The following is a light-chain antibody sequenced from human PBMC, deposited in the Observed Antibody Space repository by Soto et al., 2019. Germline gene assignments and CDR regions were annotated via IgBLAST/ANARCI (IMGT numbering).Light chain of an antibody. V-gene: IGKV1-39*01. J-gene: IGKJ4*01. CDR1: QSISNF. CDR2: GAS. CDR3: HQTFTPPLT. Sequence: DIEMTQSPSSLSASVGDRVTITCRASQSISNFLSWYRKSPGRAPELLIYGASTLQSGVPSRFSGSVSGTDFTLTISSLQPEDFTTYWCHQTFTPPLTFGGGTKVHI.